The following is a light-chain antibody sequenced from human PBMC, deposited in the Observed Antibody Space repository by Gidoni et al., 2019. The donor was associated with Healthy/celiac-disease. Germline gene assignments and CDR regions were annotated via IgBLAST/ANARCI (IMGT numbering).Light chain of an antibody. Sequence: QSGLTQPSPGSGVPGKAITISCTGTSSDVGGYNSVSWYQQHPGKAPNLMIYDVSNRPSGVSNRFSGSKSGNTASLTISGLQAEDEADYSCSSYTSSSTLGVFGGGPKLTVL. V-gene: IGLV2-14*01. J-gene: IGLJ3*02. CDR2: DVS. CDR3: SSYTSSSTLGV. CDR1: SSDVGGYNS.